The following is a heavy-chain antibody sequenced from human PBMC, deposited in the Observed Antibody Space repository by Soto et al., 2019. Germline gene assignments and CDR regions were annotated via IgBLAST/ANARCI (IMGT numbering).Heavy chain of an antibody. Sequence: SETLSLTCSVSGGSTSEYFWSWIRQSPGKGLEWIGYIYYLGSTDYNPSLKSRVTISVXXXXXXFXLXLXXXTAAXTAVYYCARDGYDGSGSPYPAYWGPGTQVTVSS. D-gene: IGHD3-10*01. CDR3: ARDGYDGSGSPYPAY. J-gene: IGHJ4*02. CDR1: GGSTSEYF. V-gene: IGHV4-59*01. CDR2: IYYLGST.